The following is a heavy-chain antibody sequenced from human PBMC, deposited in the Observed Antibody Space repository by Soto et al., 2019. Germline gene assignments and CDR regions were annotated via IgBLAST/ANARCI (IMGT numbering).Heavy chain of an antibody. CDR3: ATKAGYYYESSGGRRHDDFDS. CDR1: GGSISSYY. J-gene: IGHJ3*02. V-gene: IGHV4-59*01. D-gene: IGHD3-22*01. CDR2: IYYSGST. Sequence: SETLSLTFTVSGGSISSYYWSWIRQPPGKGLEWIGYIYYSGSTNYNPSLKSRVTISVDTSKNQFSLKLSSVTAADTAVYYCATKAGYYYESSGGRRHDDFDSWGQGTMVT.